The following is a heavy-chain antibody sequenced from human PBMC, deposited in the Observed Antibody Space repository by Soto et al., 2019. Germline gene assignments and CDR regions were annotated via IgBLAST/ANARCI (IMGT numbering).Heavy chain of an antibody. J-gene: IGHJ6*02. CDR3: ARDTGLIAARRDYYYYGMDV. V-gene: IGHV3-11*01. Sequence: GGSVRLSCAASGFTFSDYYMSWIRQAPGKGLEWVSYISSSGSTIYYADSVKGRFTISRDNAKNSLYLQMNSLRAEDTAVYYCARDTGLIAARRDYYYYGMDVWGPGTTVTVFS. CDR2: ISSSGSTI. CDR1: GFTFSDYY. D-gene: IGHD6-6*01.